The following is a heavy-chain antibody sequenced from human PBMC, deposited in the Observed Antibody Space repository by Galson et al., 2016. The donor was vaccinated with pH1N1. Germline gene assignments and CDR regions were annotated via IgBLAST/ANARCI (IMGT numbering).Heavy chain of an antibody. CDR1: GFTFSGSA. J-gene: IGHJ5*02. D-gene: IGHD1-26*01. V-gene: IGHV3-73*01. Sequence: SLRLSCAASGFTFSGSAMHWVRQASGKGLEWVGRIRSNADSYATAYAASVEGRFTISRDDSKNTAYLQMNSLKTEDTAVYYCTRPNSGVYEEFWFDPWGQGTLVTVSS. CDR3: TRPNSGVYEEFWFDP. CDR2: IRSNADSYAT.